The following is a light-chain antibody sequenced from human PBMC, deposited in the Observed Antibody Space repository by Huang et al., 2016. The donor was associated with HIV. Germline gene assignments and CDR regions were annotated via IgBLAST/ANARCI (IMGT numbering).Light chain of an antibody. J-gene: IGKJ2*01. CDR1: QSVSSSY. V-gene: IGKV3-20*01. Sequence: EIVLTQSPGTLSLSPGERATLSCRASQSVSSSYLAWYQPKPGQAPRLRIYGAASGATGIPDRFSGSGSGTDVTLTISRLEPEDFAVYYCQQYDSSPPAMYTFGQGTKLEIK. CDR2: GAA. CDR3: QQYDSSPPAMYT.